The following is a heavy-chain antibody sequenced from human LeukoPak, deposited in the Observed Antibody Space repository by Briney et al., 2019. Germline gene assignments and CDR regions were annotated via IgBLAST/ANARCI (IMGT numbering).Heavy chain of an antibody. Sequence: SETLSLTCTVSGGSISSSSYYWGWIRQPPGKGLEWIGSIYYSGSTYYNPSLKSRVTISVDTSKNQFSLKLSSVTAADTAVYYCARVLRRITMVRGVTAFDYWGQGTLVTVSS. CDR3: ARVLRRITMVRGVTAFDY. V-gene: IGHV4-39*07. D-gene: IGHD3-10*01. CDR1: GGSISSSSYY. J-gene: IGHJ4*02. CDR2: IYYSGST.